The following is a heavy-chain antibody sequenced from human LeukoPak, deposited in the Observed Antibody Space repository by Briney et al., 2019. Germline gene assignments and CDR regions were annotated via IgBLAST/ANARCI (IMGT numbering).Heavy chain of an antibody. J-gene: IGHJ4*02. Sequence: ASVKVSCKASGYTFTSYYMHWVRQAPGQGLEWMGIINPSGGSTSYAQKFQGRVTMTRNMSTSTVYMELSSLRSEDTAVYYCARVSYPRGRGVDYWGQGTLVTVSS. CDR3: ARVSYPRGRGVDY. CDR2: INPSGGST. D-gene: IGHD1-26*01. CDR1: GYTFTSYY. V-gene: IGHV1-46*01.